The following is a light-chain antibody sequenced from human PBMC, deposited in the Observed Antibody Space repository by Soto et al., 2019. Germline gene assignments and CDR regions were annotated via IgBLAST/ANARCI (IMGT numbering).Light chain of an antibody. CDR2: DAS. V-gene: IGKV3D-15*01. CDR3: QQYNSYSQT. J-gene: IGKJ2*01. Sequence: EIVMTQFPATLSESPGERVTLSCRASQSVSTNVAWYQQKPGEAPRLLIFDASARAVDIPGRFSGSVSGTEFTLTISSLQPDDFATYYCQQYNSYSQTFGQGTKLEIK. CDR1: QSVSTN.